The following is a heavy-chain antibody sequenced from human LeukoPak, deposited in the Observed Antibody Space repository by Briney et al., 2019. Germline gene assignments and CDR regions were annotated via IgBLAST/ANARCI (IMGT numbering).Heavy chain of an antibody. V-gene: IGHV4-39*01. CDR1: GGSISSSSYY. D-gene: IGHD2-2*01. CDR3: ARFRCSSTSCYYYNYYYGMDV. J-gene: IGHJ6*02. Sequence: SETLSLTCTVSGGSISSSSYYWGWIRQPPGKGLEWIGTIYYSGSTYYNPSLKRRVTISVDTSKNQFSLKLISVTAADTAVYYCARFRCSSTSCYYYNYYYGMDVWGQGTTVTVSS. CDR2: IYYSGST.